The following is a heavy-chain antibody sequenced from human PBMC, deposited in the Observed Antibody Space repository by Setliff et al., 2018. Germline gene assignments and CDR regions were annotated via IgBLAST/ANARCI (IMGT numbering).Heavy chain of an antibody. Sequence: GGSLRLSCAASGFDFKTHWMDWARQAPGKGLEWVANIKEDGSQRNYVDAVRGRFTVSRDNARNLLYLQMNSLRADDTAVYYCARDSDWAFDYWGQGALVTVSS. D-gene: IGHD2-21*02. CDR2: IKEDGSQR. J-gene: IGHJ4*02. CDR1: GFDFKTHW. V-gene: IGHV3-7*01. CDR3: ARDSDWAFDY.